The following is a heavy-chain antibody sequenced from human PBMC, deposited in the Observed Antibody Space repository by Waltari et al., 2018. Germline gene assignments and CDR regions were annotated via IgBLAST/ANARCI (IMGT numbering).Heavy chain of an antibody. CDR2: IYYRGGT. J-gene: IGHJ5*02. V-gene: IGHV4-59*11. D-gene: IGHD3-3*01. CDR3: ARGGRETIFESEGPWLDP. Sequence: QVQLQESGPGLVKPSETLSLTCTVSGGSISSHYWSWIRQPPGKGLEWIGYIYYRGGTNANPSLKSRVTISVDTSKNQFSLKRSFVTAADTAVYYCARGGRETIFESEGPWLDPWGQGTLVTVSS. CDR1: GGSISSHY.